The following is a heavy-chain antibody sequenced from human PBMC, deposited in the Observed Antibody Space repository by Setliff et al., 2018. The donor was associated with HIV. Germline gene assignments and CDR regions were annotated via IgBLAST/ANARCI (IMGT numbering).Heavy chain of an antibody. Sequence: LPETLSLTCTVSGDSISSYYWSWIRQPPGTGLEWIGYIYYSGSTNYNPSLKIRVTISVDTSKNQLSLKLSSVTAADTAVYYCARQVGNKVLFDSWGQGTLVTVSS. CDR2: IYYSGST. CDR1: GDSISSYY. J-gene: IGHJ4*02. D-gene: IGHD7-27*01. V-gene: IGHV4-59*08. CDR3: ARQVGNKVLFDS.